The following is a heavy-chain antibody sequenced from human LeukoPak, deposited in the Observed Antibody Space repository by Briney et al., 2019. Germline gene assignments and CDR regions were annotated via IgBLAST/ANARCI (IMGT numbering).Heavy chain of an antibody. CDR2: TRYDGSNK. CDR1: GFSFSSNG. CDR3: ARVPTNSYGFGQ. V-gene: IGHV3-30*02. D-gene: IGHD5-18*01. J-gene: IGHJ4*02. Sequence: GGSLRLSCAASGFSFSSNGMDWVRQAPGKGLEWVAFTRYDGSNKYYSDSVKGRFTISRDNAKNTLYLQMNSLTVEDTAVYYCARVPTNSYGFGQWGQGSLVTVSS.